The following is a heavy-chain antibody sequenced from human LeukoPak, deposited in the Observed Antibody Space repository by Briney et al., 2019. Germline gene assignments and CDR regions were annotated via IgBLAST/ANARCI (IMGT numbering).Heavy chain of an antibody. CDR2: INPNSGGT. CDR1: GYTFAGYY. V-gene: IGHV1-2*02. D-gene: IGHD2-2*01. J-gene: IGHJ4*02. CDR3: ARGSMVLGTSCFVNY. Sequence: ASVKVSCKASGYTFAGYYMHWVRQAPGQGLEWMGWINPNSGGTNYAPKFQGRVTMTRDTSISTAYMELSRLTSDDTAVYYCARGSMVLGTSCFVNYWGQGTLVTVSS.